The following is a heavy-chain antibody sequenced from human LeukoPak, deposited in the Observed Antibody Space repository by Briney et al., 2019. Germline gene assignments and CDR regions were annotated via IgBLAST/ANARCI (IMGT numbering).Heavy chain of an antibody. CDR3: ARDLSRYCSSTSCPDNWFDP. V-gene: IGHV1-69*13. CDR1: GGTFSSYA. D-gene: IGHD2-2*01. Sequence: SVKVSCKASGGTFSSYAISWVRQALGQGLEWMGGIIPIFGTANYAQKFQGRVTITADESTSTAYMELSSLRSEDTAVYYCARDLSRYCSSTSCPDNWFDPWGQGTLVTVSS. CDR2: IIPIFGTA. J-gene: IGHJ5*02.